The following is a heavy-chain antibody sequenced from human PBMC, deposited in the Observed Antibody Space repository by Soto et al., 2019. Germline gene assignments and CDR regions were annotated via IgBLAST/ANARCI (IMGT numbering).Heavy chain of an antibody. D-gene: IGHD2-2*02. Sequence: QVQLVQSGAEVKKPGSSVKVSCKASGGTFSSYTISWLRQAPRQALEWMGRIIPILGIANYAQKFQGRVTITAHKATSTAYMELSSLRSEDTAVYYCAMEYCISTSCYRDYWGQGTLVTVSS. J-gene: IGHJ4*02. CDR2: IIPILGIA. CDR1: GGTFSSYT. CDR3: AMEYCISTSCYRDY. V-gene: IGHV1-69*02.